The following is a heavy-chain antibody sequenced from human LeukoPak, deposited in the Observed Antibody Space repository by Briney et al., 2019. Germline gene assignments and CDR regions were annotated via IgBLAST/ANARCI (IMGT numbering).Heavy chain of an antibody. CDR2: ISAYNGNT. J-gene: IGHJ5*02. V-gene: IGHV1-18*01. CDR3: ARALIAARPVGWFDP. D-gene: IGHD6-6*01. Sequence: GASVKVSCKASGGTFSSYAISWVRQAPGQGLEWMGWISAYNGNTNYAQKLQGRVTMTTDTSTSTAYMELRSLRAEDTAVYYCARALIAARPVGWFDPWGQGTLVTVSS. CDR1: GGTFSSYA.